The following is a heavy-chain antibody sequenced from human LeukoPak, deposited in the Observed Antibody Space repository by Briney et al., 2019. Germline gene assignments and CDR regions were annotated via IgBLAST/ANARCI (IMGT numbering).Heavy chain of an antibody. Sequence: GGSLRLSCAASGFTFSSHGMSWVRQAPGKGLEWVSTISGSGDNTYYADSVKGRFTISRDNSKNTLYLQMNSLRAEDTAVYYCARRAGGYSHPYDYWGQGILVTVSS. V-gene: IGHV3-23*01. D-gene: IGHD4-23*01. CDR3: ARRAGGYSHPYDY. CDR1: GFTFSSHG. CDR2: ISGSGDNT. J-gene: IGHJ4*02.